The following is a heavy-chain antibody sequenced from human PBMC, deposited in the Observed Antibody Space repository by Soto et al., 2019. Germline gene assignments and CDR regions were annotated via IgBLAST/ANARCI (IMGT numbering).Heavy chain of an antibody. Sequence: SETLSLTCTVSGGSISSSTNYYWGWIRQPPGKGLEWIGSIYYSGSTYYNPSLKSRVTISVDTSKNQFSLKLSSVTAADTALYYCARRGYSYGTRYPFDYWGQGTLVTVS. D-gene: IGHD5-18*01. J-gene: IGHJ4*02. CDR2: IYYSGST. V-gene: IGHV4-39*01. CDR3: ARRGYSYGTRYPFDY. CDR1: GGSISSSTNYY.